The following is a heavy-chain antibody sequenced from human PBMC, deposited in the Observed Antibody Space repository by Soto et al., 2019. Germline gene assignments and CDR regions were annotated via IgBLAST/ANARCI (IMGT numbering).Heavy chain of an antibody. CDR1: GGSISSGGYY. J-gene: IGHJ6*02. CDR2: IYYSGST. CDR3: ARVGVVEGYYYYGMDV. V-gene: IGHV4-31*03. D-gene: IGHD2-15*01. Sequence: QVQLQESGPGLVKPSQTLSLTCTVSGGSISSGGYYWSWIRQHPGKGLEWIGYIYYSGSTYYNPSLKSRVTISVDTSKNQFSLKLSSVTAADTAVYYCARVGVVEGYYYYGMDVWGQGTTVTVSS.